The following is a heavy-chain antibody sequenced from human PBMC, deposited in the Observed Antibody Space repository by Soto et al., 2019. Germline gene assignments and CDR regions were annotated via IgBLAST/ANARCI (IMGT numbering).Heavy chain of an antibody. CDR3: AKRYYYDSSGYYPLFDY. Sequence: GGSLRLSCAASGFTFSSYAMHWVRQAPGKGLEWVAVISYDGSNKYYADSVKGRFTISRDNSKNTLYLQMNSLRAEDTAVYYCAKRYYYDSSGYYPLFDYWGQGTLVTVSS. V-gene: IGHV3-30-3*02. J-gene: IGHJ4*02. D-gene: IGHD3-22*01. CDR1: GFTFSSYA. CDR2: ISYDGSNK.